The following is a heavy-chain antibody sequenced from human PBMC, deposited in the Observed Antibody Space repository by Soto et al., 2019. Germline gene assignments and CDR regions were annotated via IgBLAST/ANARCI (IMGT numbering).Heavy chain of an antibody. CDR2: INSDGSST. CDR1: GFTFSSYW. V-gene: IGHV3-74*01. J-gene: IGHJ6*02. Sequence: EVQLVESGGGLVQPGGSLRLSCAASGFTFSSYWIQWVRQAPGKGLVWVSRINSDGSSTSYADSVKGRFTISRDNAKNTLYLQMNSLRAEDTAVYYCARDRIAVAGNYYYGMDVWGQGTTVTVSS. CDR3: ARDRIAVAGNYYYGMDV. D-gene: IGHD6-19*01.